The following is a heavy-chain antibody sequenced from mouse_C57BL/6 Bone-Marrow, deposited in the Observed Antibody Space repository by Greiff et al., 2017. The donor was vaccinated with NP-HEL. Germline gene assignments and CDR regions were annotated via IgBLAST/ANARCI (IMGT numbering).Heavy chain of an antibody. CDR1: GYTFTSYW. CDR2: IDPSDSYT. J-gene: IGHJ2*01. CDR3: ARERGYDGPYFDY. V-gene: IGHV1-50*01. D-gene: IGHD2-2*01. Sequence: LVESGAELVKPGASVKLSCKASGYTFTSYWMQWVQQRPGQGLEWIGEIDPSDSYTNYNQKFKGKATLTVDTSSSTAYMQLSSLTSEDSAVYYCARERGYDGPYFDYWGQGTTLTVSS.